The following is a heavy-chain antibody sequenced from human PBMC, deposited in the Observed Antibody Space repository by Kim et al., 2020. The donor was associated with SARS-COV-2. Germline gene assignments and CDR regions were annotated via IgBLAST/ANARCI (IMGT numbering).Heavy chain of an antibody. J-gene: IGHJ4*02. CDR2: INHSGST. D-gene: IGHD1-20*01. CDR1: GGSFSGYY. CDR3: SRGLGRGHNVFDY. V-gene: IGHV4-34*01. Sequence: SETLSLTCAVYGGSFSGYYWSWIRQPPGKGLEWIGEINHSGSTNYNPSLKSRVTISVDTSKNQFSLKLSSVTAADTAVYYCSRGLGRGHNVFDYLCQGT.